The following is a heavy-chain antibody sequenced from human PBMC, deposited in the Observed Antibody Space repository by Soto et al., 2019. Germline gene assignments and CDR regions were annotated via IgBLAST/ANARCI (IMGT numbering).Heavy chain of an antibody. CDR1: GYTFTSYY. D-gene: IGHD2-2*01. CDR3: ARDAVVVPAALYYFDY. Sequence: ASVKVSCKESGYTFTSYYMHWVRQAHGQRLEWMGIINPGGGSTRYAQKFQGRVTMTRDTSTSTVYMELSSLRSEDTAVYYCARDAVVVPAALYYFDYWGQGTLVTVSS. CDR2: INPGGGST. V-gene: IGHV1-46*03. J-gene: IGHJ4*02.